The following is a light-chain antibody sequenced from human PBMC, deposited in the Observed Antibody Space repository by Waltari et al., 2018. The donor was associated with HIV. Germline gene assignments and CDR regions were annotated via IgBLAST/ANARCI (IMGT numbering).Light chain of an antibody. CDR2: RDN. CDR1: TFNIGRNF. CDR3: AAWDDSLSASYV. J-gene: IGLJ1*01. V-gene: IGLV1-47*01. Sequence: QSVLTQPPSASGTPGQRVTISCSGSTFNIGRNFVSWYQQLPGRAPKVLIFRDNQRPSGVPDRFSGSKSGASASLAISGLRSEDEADYYCAAWDDSLSASYVFGPGTRVTVL.